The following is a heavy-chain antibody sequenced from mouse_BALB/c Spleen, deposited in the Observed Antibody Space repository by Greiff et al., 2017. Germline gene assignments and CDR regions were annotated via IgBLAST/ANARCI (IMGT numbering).Heavy chain of an antibody. CDR3: AREVVGGFDY. V-gene: IGHV5-4*02. CDR2: ISDGGSYT. D-gene: IGHD1-1*01. Sequence: EVKLVESGGGLVKPGGSLKLSCAASGFTFSDYYMYWVRQTPEKRLEWVATISDGGSYTYYPDSVKGRFTISRDNAKNNLYLQMSSLKSEDTAMYYCAREVVGGFDYWGQGTTLTVSS. J-gene: IGHJ2*01. CDR1: GFTFSDYY.